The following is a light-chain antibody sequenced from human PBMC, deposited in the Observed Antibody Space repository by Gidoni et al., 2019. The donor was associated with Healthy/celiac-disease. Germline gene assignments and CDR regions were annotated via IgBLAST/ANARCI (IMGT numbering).Light chain of an antibody. CDR1: QGISSY. J-gene: IGKJ3*01. CDR3: QQHNSGTS. Sequence: TITCRASQGISSYLAWYQQKPGKAPKLLLYAASTLQSGVPSRFSGSGSGTEFTLTISSLQPEDFATYYCQQHNSGTSFGPGTKVDIK. CDR2: AAS. V-gene: IGKV1-9*01.